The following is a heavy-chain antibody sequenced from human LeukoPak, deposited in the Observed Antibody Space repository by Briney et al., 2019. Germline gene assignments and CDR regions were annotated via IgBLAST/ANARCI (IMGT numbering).Heavy chain of an antibody. CDR3: VRDLILVWTPGDDFDF. V-gene: IGHV3-74*01. D-gene: IGHD3-16*01. CDR1: GFAFSAYW. Sequence: PGGSLRLSCAASGFAFSAYWMHWVRQAPGKGLEWVSRINEDPTTITYADSVKGRFIISRDNSKKSLYLQMNNLRAKDTAVYYCVRDLILVWTPGDDFDFWGQGTLVIVSS. J-gene: IGHJ4*02. CDR2: INEDPTTI.